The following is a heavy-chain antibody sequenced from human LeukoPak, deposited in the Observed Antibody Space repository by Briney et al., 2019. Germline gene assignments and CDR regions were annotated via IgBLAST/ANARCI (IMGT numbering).Heavy chain of an antibody. Sequence: ASVKVSCKASGYTFTRYGISWVRQAPGQGLEWMGWISAYNGNTNYAQKLQGRVTMTTDTSTSTAYMELRSLRSDDTAVYYCARRYCSSTSFSVYYFDYWGQGTLVTVSS. J-gene: IGHJ4*02. CDR3: ARRYCSSTSFSVYYFDY. CDR2: ISAYNGNT. V-gene: IGHV1-18*01. CDR1: GYTFTRYG. D-gene: IGHD2-2*01.